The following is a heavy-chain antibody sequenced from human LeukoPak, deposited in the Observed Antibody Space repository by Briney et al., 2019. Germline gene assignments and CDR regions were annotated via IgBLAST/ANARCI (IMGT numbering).Heavy chain of an antibody. CDR3: ASSETVLLWFGTQYAYNY. J-gene: IGHJ4*02. D-gene: IGHD3-10*01. V-gene: IGHV4-34*01. CDR1: GGSFSGYY. CDR2: INHSGST. Sequence: SETLSLTCAVYGGSFSGYYWSWIRQPPGKGLEWIGEINHSGSTNYNPSLKSRVTISVDTSKSQFSLKLSSVTAADTAVYHCASSETVLLWFGTQYAYNYWGQGTLVTVSS.